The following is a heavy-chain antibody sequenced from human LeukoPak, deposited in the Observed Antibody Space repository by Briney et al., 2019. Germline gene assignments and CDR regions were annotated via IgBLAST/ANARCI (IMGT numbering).Heavy chain of an antibody. J-gene: IGHJ4*02. CDR1: GFTFSSYA. CDR3: AKDRVVNWNYAPSPDY. V-gene: IGHV3-23*01. CDR2: ISGSGGST. Sequence: GGSLRLFCAASGFTFSSYAMSWVRQAPGKGLEWVSAISGSGGSTYYADSVKGRFTISRDNSKNTLYLQMNSLRAEDTAVYYCAKDRVVNWNYAPSPDYWGQGTLVTVSS. D-gene: IGHD1-7*01.